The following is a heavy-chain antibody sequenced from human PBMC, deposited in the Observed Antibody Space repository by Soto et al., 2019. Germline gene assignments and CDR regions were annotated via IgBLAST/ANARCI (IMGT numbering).Heavy chain of an antibody. D-gene: IGHD1-26*01. CDR3: AKGRGTNYYYHMDV. J-gene: IGHJ6*03. CDR1: GFTFNNYG. V-gene: IGHV3-23*01. Sequence: PGGSLRLSCAASGFTFNNYGISWVRQAPGKGLEWVSTITGSGDSAYYADSVKGRFIISRDNSKNTLYMQMHSLGAEDSAIYYCAKGRGTNYYYHMDVWGGGTTVTVSS. CDR2: ITGSGDSA.